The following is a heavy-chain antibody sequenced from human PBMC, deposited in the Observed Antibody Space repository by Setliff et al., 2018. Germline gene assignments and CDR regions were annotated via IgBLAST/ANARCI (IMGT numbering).Heavy chain of an antibody. CDR3: ASRRGLEWSLGAFDI. Sequence: SVKVSCKASGGTFGSYAISWVRQAPGQGLEWMGRIIPIFGTANYAQKSQGRVTITADKSTSTAYMELSSLRSEDTAVYYCASRRGLEWSLGAFDIWGQGTMVTRLL. V-gene: IGHV1-69*06. D-gene: IGHD3-3*01. J-gene: IGHJ3*02. CDR2: IIPIFGTA. CDR1: GGTFGSYA.